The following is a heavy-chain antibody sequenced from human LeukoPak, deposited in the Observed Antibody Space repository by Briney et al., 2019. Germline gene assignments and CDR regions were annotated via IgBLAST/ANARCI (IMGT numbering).Heavy chain of an antibody. CDR2: INPNSGGT. V-gene: IGHV1-2*02. J-gene: IGHJ3*02. CDR1: GYTFTGYY. CDR3: AAKGGSLRAFDI. D-gene: IGHD5-12*01. Sequence: ASVKVSCKASGYTFTGYYMHWVRQAPGQGLEWMGWINPNSGGTNYAQKFQERVTITRDMSTSTAYMELSSLRSEDTAVYYCAAKGGSLRAFDIWGQGTMVTVSS.